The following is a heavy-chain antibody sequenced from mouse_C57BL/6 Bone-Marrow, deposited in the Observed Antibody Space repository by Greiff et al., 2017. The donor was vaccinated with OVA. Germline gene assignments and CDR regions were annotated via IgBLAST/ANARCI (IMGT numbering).Heavy chain of an antibody. CDR3: ARNYGSFAWFAY. V-gene: IGHV1-69*01. CDR2: IDPSDSYT. CDR1: GYTFTSYW. J-gene: IGHJ3*01. D-gene: IGHD1-1*01. Sequence: QVQLQQPGAELVMPGASVKLSCKASGYTFTSYWMHWVKQRPGPGLEWIGEIDPSDSYTNYNQKFKGKSTLTVDKSSSTAYMQLSSLTSEDSAVYYCARNYGSFAWFAYWGQGTLVTVSA.